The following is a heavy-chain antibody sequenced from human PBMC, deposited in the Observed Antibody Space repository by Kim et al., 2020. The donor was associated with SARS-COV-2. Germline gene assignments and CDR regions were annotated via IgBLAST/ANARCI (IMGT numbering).Heavy chain of an antibody. V-gene: IGHV4-59*01. Sequence: PSLKSRVTISVDTSKNQFSLKLSSVTAADTAVYYCARDLYSSGWYGWFDPWGQGTLVTVSS. D-gene: IGHD6-19*01. CDR3: ARDLYSSGWYGWFDP. J-gene: IGHJ5*02.